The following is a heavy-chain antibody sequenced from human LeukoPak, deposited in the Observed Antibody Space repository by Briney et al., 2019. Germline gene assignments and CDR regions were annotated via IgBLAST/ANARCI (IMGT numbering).Heavy chain of an antibody. Sequence: GASLRLSCAASGFTFSSYAMSWVRQAPGKGLEWVSTISSSGGSTYYADSVKGRFTISRDNSNNTLFLQINSLRAEDTAVFYCAKDRGGGYSSSSTGFDYWGQGTLVTVSS. CDR1: GFTFSSYA. D-gene: IGHD6-6*01. CDR2: ISSSGGST. V-gene: IGHV3-23*01. CDR3: AKDRGGGYSSSSTGFDY. J-gene: IGHJ4*02.